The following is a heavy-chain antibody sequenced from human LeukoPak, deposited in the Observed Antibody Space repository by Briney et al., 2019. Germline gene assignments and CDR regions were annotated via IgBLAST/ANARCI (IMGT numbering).Heavy chain of an antibody. Sequence: PGGSLRLSCEGSGFIFSNYGMNWVRQAPGKGLVWVSRINLDGSSTNYADSVKGRFTISRDNAKNTLSLQMNSLRAEDTAVYYCARGGVDYWGQGTLVTVSS. CDR1: GFIFSNYG. J-gene: IGHJ4*02. CDR3: ARGGVDY. V-gene: IGHV3-74*01. CDR2: INLDGSST.